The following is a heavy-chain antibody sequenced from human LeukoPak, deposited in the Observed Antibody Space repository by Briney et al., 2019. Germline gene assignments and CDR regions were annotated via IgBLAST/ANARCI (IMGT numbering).Heavy chain of an antibody. CDR2: IFHSGNT. D-gene: IGHD3-10*02. V-gene: IGHV4-38-2*02. Sequence: PSETLSLTCAVSGYSISSGYYWGWVRQPPGKGLEWIGSIFHSGNTYYNPSLKSRVTISVDTSMNQFSLKLSSVTAADTAVYYCARDLTNYVDYFDYWGQGMLVTVSS. CDR1: GYSISSGYY. J-gene: IGHJ4*02. CDR3: ARDLTNYVDYFDY.